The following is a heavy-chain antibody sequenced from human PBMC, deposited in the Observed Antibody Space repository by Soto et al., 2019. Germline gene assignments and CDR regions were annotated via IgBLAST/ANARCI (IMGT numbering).Heavy chain of an antibody. CDR2: INAGNGNT. CDR1: GYTFTSYA. V-gene: IGHV1-3*01. CDR3: ARAGKNRAPGWFDP. J-gene: IGHJ5*02. Sequence: QVQLVQSGAEVKKPGASVKVSCTASGYTFTSYAMHWVRQAPGQRLEWMGWINAGNGNTKYSQKFQGRVTITRDTSASTAYMELSSLRSEDTAVYYCARAGKNRAPGWFDPWGQGTLVTVSS.